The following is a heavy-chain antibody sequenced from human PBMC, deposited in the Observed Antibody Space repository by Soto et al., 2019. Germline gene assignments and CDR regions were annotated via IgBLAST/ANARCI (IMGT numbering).Heavy chain of an antibody. CDR1: GYSFTSYW. Sequence: GESLKISCKGSGYSFTSYWIGWVRQMPGKGLEWMGIIYPGDSDTRYSPSFQGQVTISADKSISTAYLQWSSLKASDTAMYYCARLEIDEYSSGWPRTEFDPWGQGTLVTVSS. CDR3: ARLEIDEYSSGWPRTEFDP. V-gene: IGHV5-51*01. CDR2: IYPGDSDT. D-gene: IGHD6-19*01. J-gene: IGHJ5*02.